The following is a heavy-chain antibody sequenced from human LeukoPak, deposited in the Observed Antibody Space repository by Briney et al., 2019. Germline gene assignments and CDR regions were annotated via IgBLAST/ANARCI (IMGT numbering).Heavy chain of an antibody. CDR2: IYYRGST. CDR1: GGSISSSNYY. CDR3: ARGQTVTMVPATNDY. V-gene: IGHV4-39*07. D-gene: IGHD3-10*01. Sequence: SETLSLTCTVSGGSISSSNYYWGWIRQPPGKGLEWIGSIYYRGSTYYNPSLKSRVTISVDTSKNQISLKLSSVTAADTAVYYCARGQTVTMVPATNDYWGQGTLVTVSS. J-gene: IGHJ4*02.